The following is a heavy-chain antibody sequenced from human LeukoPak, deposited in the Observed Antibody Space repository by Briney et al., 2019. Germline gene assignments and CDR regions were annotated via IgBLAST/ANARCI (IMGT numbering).Heavy chain of an antibody. CDR3: ARTFDD. Sequence: GGSLRLSCAASGFIFNDYEMNWVRQAPGKGLEWVSYISSSGSPVYYADSVRGRFTISRDNAKNSLYLQMNSLRAEVTAVYYCARTFDDWGQGTKVTVSS. J-gene: IGHJ3*01. CDR1: GFIFNDYE. CDR2: ISSSGSPV. V-gene: IGHV3-48*03.